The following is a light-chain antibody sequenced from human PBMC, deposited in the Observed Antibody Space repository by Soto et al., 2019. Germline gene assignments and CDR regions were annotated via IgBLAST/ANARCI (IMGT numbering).Light chain of an antibody. CDR2: KAS. J-gene: IGKJ1*01. CDR1: RSITDW. CDR3: QHYNSYSEA. V-gene: IGKV1-5*03. Sequence: DIQMTQSRSSLSASVVDSGSITCRARRSITDWLAWYQQKPGKAPKLLIYKASTLKSGVPSRFSGSGSGTEFTLTISSLQPDDFATYYCQHYNSYSEAFGQGTKVDIK.